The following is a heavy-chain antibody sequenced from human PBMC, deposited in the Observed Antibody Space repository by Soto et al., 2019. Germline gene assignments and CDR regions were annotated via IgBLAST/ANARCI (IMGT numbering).Heavy chain of an antibody. Sequence: GGSLRLSCAAYGFTFSSYAMSWVRQAPGKGLEWVSAISGSGGSTYYADSVKGRFTISRDNSKNTLYLQMNSLRAEDTAVYYCAKDGITMVRGVIFLTEGYYFDYWGQGTLVTVSS. CDR1: GFTFSSYA. J-gene: IGHJ4*02. CDR3: AKDGITMVRGVIFLTEGYYFDY. CDR2: ISGSGGST. D-gene: IGHD3-10*01. V-gene: IGHV3-23*01.